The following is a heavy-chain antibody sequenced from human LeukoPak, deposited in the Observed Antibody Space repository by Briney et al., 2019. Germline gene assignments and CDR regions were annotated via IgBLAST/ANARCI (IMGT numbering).Heavy chain of an antibody. CDR1: GYTFTGYY. D-gene: IGHD3-10*01. J-gene: IGHJ4*02. V-gene: IGHV1-2*02. CDR2: INPNSGGT. CDR3: ARGPLWFGTPRYFDY. Sequence: ASVKVSCKASGYTFTGYYMHWVRQAPGQGLEWMGWINPNSGGTNYAQKFQGRVTMTRNTSISTAYMELSSLRSEDTAVYYCARGPLWFGTPRYFDYWGQGTLVTVSS.